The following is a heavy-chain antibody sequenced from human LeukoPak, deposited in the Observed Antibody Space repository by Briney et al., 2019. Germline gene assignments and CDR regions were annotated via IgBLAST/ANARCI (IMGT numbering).Heavy chain of an antibody. J-gene: IGHJ4*02. CDR1: GGSISSGGDF. CDR2: IYYNWFT. V-gene: IGHV4-31*03. Sequence: SQTLSLTCIVSGGSISSGGDFWSWFRQHPGKGLEWIGYIYYNWFTYYNPSRKSRVTISVDTSKNQFSLEVSSVTAADTAVYYCARGGTWYYAFDYWGQGTLVTVSS. D-gene: IGHD2-15*01. CDR3: ARGGTWYYAFDY.